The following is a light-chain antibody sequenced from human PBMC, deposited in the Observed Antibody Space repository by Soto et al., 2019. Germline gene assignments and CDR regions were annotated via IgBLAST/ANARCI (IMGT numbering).Light chain of an antibody. Sequence: QSALTQPPSASGSPGQSVTISCTGTSSDVGAYNHVSWYQQHPGKAPKLMIYEVTKRPSGVPDRFSGSKSGNTASLTVSGLQAEDEADYYCSSYAANSVYVFGTGTKLTVL. J-gene: IGLJ1*01. CDR1: SSDVGAYNH. V-gene: IGLV2-8*01. CDR3: SSYAANSVYV. CDR2: EVT.